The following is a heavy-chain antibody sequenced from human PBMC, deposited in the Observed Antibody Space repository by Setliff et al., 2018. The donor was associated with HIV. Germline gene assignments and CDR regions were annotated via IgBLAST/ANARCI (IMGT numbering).Heavy chain of an antibody. CDR2: IYHSDFT. CDR1: CVSISYNIW. CDR3: ARHGAYEAYYDYMDV. D-gene: IGHD5-12*01. J-gene: IGHJ6*03. Sequence: SETLSLTCNVSCVSISYNIWWTWVRQAPGKGLEWIGEIYHSDFTNYSPSLKSRVTIAMDKSKNQFSLKLSSVTAADTAVYYCARHGAYEAYYDYMDVWGKGTTVTVSS. V-gene: IGHV4-4*02.